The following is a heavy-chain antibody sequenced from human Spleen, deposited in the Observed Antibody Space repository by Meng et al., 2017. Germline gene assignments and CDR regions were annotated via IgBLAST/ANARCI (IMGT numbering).Heavy chain of an antibody. CDR3: ASWFGELSSYFDY. V-gene: IGHV3-23*01. CDR2: ISGNGRKT. J-gene: IGHJ4*02. Sequence: SLRLSCADSGFTFNNCWMTWVRQAPGKGPGWVSAISGNGRKTFYADSVKGRFTISRDNSKNTLYLQMNSLRAEDTAVYYCASWFGELSSYFDYWGQGTLVTVSS. CDR1: GFTFNNCW. D-gene: IGHD3-10*01.